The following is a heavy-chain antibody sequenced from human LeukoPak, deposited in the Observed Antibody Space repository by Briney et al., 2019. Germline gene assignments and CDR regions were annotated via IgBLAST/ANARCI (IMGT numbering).Heavy chain of an antibody. CDR3: ATVAGKSGPFDY. V-gene: IGHV1-2*02. J-gene: IGHJ4*02. CDR2: INPNSGGT. D-gene: IGHD3-3*01. Sequence: ASVKVSCKASGYTFTGYYMHWVRQAPGQGLAWMGWINPNSGGTNYAQKFQGRVTMTRDTSISTAYMELSRLRSDDTAVYYCATVAGKSGPFDYWGQGTLVTVSS. CDR1: GYTFTGYY.